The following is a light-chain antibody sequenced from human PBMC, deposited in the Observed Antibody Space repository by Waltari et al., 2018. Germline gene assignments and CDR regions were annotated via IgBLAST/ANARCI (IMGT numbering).Light chain of an antibody. CDR1: RSITRS. J-gene: IGKJ1*01. CDR2: AAS. V-gene: IGKV1-39*01. Sequence: DSQMTQSPSSLSASVGDRVTISCRACRSITRSLNWYQQKPGKAPNLLVYAASNLQSGVPSRFSGSGSGTDFTLTISSLQPEDFATYYCLETSSAPWTFGQGTKVEVK. CDR3: LETSSAPWT.